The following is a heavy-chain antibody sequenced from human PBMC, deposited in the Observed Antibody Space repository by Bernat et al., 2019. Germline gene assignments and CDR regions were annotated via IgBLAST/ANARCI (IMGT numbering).Heavy chain of an antibody. CDR2: IYYSGRT. D-gene: IGHD3-10*01. Sequence: QVQLQESGPGLVKPSETLSLTCTVSGGSISSYYWSWIRQPPGKGLEWIGYIYYSGRTNYNPSLKSRVTISVDTSKNQFSLKLSSVTAADTAVYYCARHGAGGMVRGVIQHWGQGTLVTVSS. V-gene: IGHV4-59*08. J-gene: IGHJ1*01. CDR1: GGSISSYY. CDR3: ARHGAGGMVRGVIQH.